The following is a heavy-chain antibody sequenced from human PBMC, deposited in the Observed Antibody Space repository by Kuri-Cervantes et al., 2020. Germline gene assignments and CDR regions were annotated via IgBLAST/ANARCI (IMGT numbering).Heavy chain of an antibody. CDR1: GFTLSDYA. J-gene: IGHJ4*02. V-gene: IGHV3-23*01. Sequence: GESLKISCAASGFTLSDYAMTWVRQAPGKGLEWVSSISGSGGSTYYADSVKGQFTISRDNSRNVLYLQMNSLRAEDTALYYCAKDMSYGVFDYWGQGTLVTVSS. CDR2: ISGSGGST. D-gene: IGHD1-26*01. CDR3: AKDMSYGVFDY.